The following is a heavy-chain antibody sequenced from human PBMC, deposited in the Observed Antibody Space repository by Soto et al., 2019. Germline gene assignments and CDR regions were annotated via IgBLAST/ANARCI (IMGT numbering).Heavy chain of an antibody. CDR2: IKSKTDGGTT. J-gene: IGHJ6*02. Sequence: PGGSLRLSCAASGFTFSNAWMNWVRQAPGKGLEWVGRIKSKTDGGTTDYAAPVKGRFTISRDDSKNTLYLQMNSLKTEDTAVYYCTTQYYYDSSGYYRYYYYYGMDVWGQGTTVTVPS. CDR3: TTQYYYDSSGYYRYYYYYGMDV. D-gene: IGHD3-22*01. CDR1: GFTFSNAW. V-gene: IGHV3-15*07.